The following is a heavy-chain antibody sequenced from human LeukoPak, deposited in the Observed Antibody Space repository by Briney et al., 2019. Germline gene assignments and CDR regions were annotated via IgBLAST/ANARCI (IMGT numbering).Heavy chain of an antibody. J-gene: IGHJ4*02. Sequence: PGGSLRLSCAASGFLFSAYYMTWVRQAPGKGLEWVSSIGFSSIGYSSDHLKYADSVKGRFTISRDNAKNSLFLQMDSLRAEDTAVYFCAREDFFTPHSWGQGTLVTVSS. CDR1: GFLFSAYY. CDR3: AREDFFTPHS. D-gene: IGHD3/OR15-3a*01. CDR2: IGFSSIGYSSDHL. V-gene: IGHV3-11*05.